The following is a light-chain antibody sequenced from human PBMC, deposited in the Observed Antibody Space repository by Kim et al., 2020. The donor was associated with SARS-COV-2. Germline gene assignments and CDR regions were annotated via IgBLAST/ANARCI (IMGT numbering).Light chain of an antibody. CDR2: EVS. CDR1: SSDIGGSNY. V-gene: IGLV2-8*01. CDR3: TSYGGSDNLI. Sequence: LTQPPSASGSPGQSVTISCTGTSSDIGGSNYVSWYQQHPGKAPKVIIYEVSKRPSGVPDRFSGSKSGNTASLTVSGLQAEDEADYYCTSYGGSDNLIFGGGTQLTVL. J-gene: IGLJ2*01.